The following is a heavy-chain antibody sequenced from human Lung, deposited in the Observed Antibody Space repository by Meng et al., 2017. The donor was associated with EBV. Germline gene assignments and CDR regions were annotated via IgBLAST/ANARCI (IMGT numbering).Heavy chain of an antibody. CDR3: ASLYGDSSVWYLDL. D-gene: IGHD4-17*01. CDR2: IYYSGST. Sequence: VSQQESGPELEKPYNTLSLTCTVSGGFISSGTHYRSWIRQHPVKGLEYIGYIYYSGSTYYNPSLKSRLIISVDTSKNQFSLRLNSGTAAYTAVYYCASLYGDSSVWYLDLWGRGTLVTVSS. J-gene: IGHJ2*01. CDR1: GGFISSGTHY. V-gene: IGHV4-31*03.